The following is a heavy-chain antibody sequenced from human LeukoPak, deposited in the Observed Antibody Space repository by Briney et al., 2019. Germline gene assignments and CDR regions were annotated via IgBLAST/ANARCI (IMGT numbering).Heavy chain of an antibody. Sequence: PGGSLRLSCAASGFTVSSKYMSWVRQAPGKGLEWVSAITGSGGSTYYADSVKGRFTISRDNSKNTLYLQMNSLRAEDTAVYYCAKVVGLPDYWGQGTLVTVSS. V-gene: IGHV3-23*01. D-gene: IGHD2-2*01. CDR1: GFTVSSKY. J-gene: IGHJ4*02. CDR2: ITGSGGST. CDR3: AKVVGLPDY.